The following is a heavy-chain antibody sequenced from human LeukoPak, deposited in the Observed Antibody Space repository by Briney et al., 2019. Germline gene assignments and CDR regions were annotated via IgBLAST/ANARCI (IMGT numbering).Heavy chain of an antibody. J-gene: IGHJ4*02. Sequence: GASVKVSCKASGYTFTSYGISWVRQAPGQGLEWMGWISAYNGNTNYAQKLQGRVTMTTDTSTSTAYMELRSLRSDDTAVYYCARGRRWDYYDSSGYIDWDYWGQGTLVTVSS. D-gene: IGHD3-22*01. CDR1: GYTFTSYG. CDR2: ISAYNGNT. CDR3: ARGRRWDYYDSSGYIDWDY. V-gene: IGHV1-18*01.